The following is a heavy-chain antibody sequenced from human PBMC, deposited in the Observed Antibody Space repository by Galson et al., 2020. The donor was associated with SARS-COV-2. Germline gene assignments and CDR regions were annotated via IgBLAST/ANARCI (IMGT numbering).Heavy chain of an antibody. CDR1: GGSISSGGYY. CDR3: ARVQGDYGSGIPWGNYYYYMDV. V-gene: IGHV4-31*11. D-gene: IGHD3-10*01. J-gene: IGHJ6*03. CDR2: IYYSGST. Sequence: SETLSLTCAVSGGSISSGGYYWTWIRQHPGKGLEWIGYIYYSGSTFYNPSLKSRVTISVDTSKNQFSLKLSSVTAADTAMYYCARVQGDYGSGIPWGNYYYYMDVWGKGTTVSVSS.